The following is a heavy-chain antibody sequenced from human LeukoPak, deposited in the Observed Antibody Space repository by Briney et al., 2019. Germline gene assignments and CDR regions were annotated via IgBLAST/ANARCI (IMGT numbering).Heavy chain of an antibody. J-gene: IGHJ4*02. Sequence: SETLSLTCTVSGGSISNYYLSWIRQPAGKGLEWIGRIYSRVTTYNPSLKSRVTMSVDTSKNQFSLKLSSVTAADTAVYYCARAYGGNSHYFEYWGQGTLVTVSS. CDR2: IYSRVT. CDR1: GGSISNYY. V-gene: IGHV4-4*07. CDR3: ARAYGGNSHYFEY. D-gene: IGHD4-23*01.